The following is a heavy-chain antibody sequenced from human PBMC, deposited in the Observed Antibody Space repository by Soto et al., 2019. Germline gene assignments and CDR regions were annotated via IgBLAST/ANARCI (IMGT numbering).Heavy chain of an antibody. Sequence: GGSLRLSCAASGFTFSSYSMHWVRQAPGKELEWVAIISYDGSNKYYADSVKGRFTISRGNSKNTLYLQMNSLRAEDTAVYYCARAPYSSSWSFDYWGQGTLVTVSS. CDR2: ISYDGSNK. V-gene: IGHV3-30-3*01. CDR1: GFTFSSYS. CDR3: ARAPYSSSWSFDY. J-gene: IGHJ4*02. D-gene: IGHD6-13*01.